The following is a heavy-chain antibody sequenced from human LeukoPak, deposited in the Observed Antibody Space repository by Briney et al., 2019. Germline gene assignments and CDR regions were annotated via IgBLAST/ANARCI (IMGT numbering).Heavy chain of an antibody. Sequence: GGSLRLSCAASGFTFSSTWMHWVRQAPGKGLVWVSRIDSVGSNIDYADSVRGRFTISRDNAKNTLYLQMNSLRGEDTAVYYCASAGNYRFDYWGQGTLVTVSS. J-gene: IGHJ4*02. CDR1: GFTFSSTW. CDR2: IDSVGSNI. CDR3: ASAGNYRFDY. V-gene: IGHV3-74*01. D-gene: IGHD4-11*01.